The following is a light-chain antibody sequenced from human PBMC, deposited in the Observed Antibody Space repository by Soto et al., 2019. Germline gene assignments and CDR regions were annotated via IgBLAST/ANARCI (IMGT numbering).Light chain of an antibody. CDR3: CSYAGSYPVV. Sequence: QSALTQPRSVSGSPGQSVTISCTGTSSDVGGYNYVSWYQQHPGKAPKLMIYDVSKWPSGVPDRFSGSKSGNTASLTISGLQAEDEADYYCCSYAGSYPVVFGGGTKLTV. V-gene: IGLV2-11*01. CDR2: DVS. J-gene: IGLJ2*01. CDR1: SSDVGGYNY.